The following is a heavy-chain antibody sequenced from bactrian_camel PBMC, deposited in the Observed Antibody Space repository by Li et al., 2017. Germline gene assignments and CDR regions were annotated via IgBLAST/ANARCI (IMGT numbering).Heavy chain of an antibody. CDR2: VDSSSTA. Sequence: DVQLVESGGGSVQTGGSLRLSCVASVLRRGNYCMGWFRQAPGEKREAVALVDSSSTARYADSVKGRFTISRDNAKDTLYLQLNSLKTEDTAMYYCVKGNYRTGIQVLPRDRGQGTQVTVS. V-gene: IGHV3S67*01. J-gene: IGHJ4*01. D-gene: IGHD2*01. CDR3: VKGNYRTGIQVLPRD. CDR1: VLRRGNYC.